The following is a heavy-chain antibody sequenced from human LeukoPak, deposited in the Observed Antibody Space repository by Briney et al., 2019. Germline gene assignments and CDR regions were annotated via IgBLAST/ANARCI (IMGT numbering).Heavy chain of an antibody. CDR3: ARNGGYYDSSGYYVDY. CDR1: GFTVSSNY. J-gene: IGHJ4*02. Sequence: GGSLRLSCAASGFTVSSNYMSWVRQAPGKGLEWVSVIYTGGSVYYTSSVKGRFTISRDNSKNTLYLQMSSLRAEDTAVYYCARNGGYYDSSGYYVDYWGQGTLVTVSS. D-gene: IGHD3-22*01. V-gene: IGHV3-53*01. CDR2: IYTGGSV.